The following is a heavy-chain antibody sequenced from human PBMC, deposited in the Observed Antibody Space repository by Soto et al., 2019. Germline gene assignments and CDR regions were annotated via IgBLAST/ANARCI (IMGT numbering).Heavy chain of an antibody. J-gene: IGHJ6*02. CDR1: SDSISNYY. V-gene: IGHV4-59*12. Sequence: SETLSLTCTVSSDSISNYYWSWVRQPPGKGLEWIGYIYYSGTTNYNPSLKSRVTISVDKSKNQFSLKLSSVTAADTAVYYCARDKNTMVRGVRNYYYGMDVWGQGTTVTVSS. CDR3: ARDKNTMVRGVRNYYYGMDV. CDR2: IYYSGTT. D-gene: IGHD3-10*01.